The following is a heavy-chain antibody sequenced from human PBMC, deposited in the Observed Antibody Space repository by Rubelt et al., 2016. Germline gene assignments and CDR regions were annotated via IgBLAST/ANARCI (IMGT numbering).Heavy chain of an antibody. Sequence: GLEWMGGFDPEDGETIYAQKFQGRVTMTEDTSTDTAYMELSSLRSEDTAVYYCARGQGSSWPGYWGQGTLVTVSS. CDR3: ARGQGSSWPGY. J-gene: IGHJ4*02. D-gene: IGHD6-13*01. CDR2: FDPEDGET. V-gene: IGHV1-24*01.